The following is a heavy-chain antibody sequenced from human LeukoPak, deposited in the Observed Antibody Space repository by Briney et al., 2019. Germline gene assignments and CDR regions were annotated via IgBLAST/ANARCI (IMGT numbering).Heavy chain of an antibody. CDR3: ARLTGNYGDY. CDR2: ISSGSSYI. D-gene: IGHD3-10*01. J-gene: IGHJ4*02. CDR1: GFTLSSNS. Sequence: GGSLRLSCAAAGFTLSSNSMNWVRQAPGKGLEWVSSISSGSSYIYYADSVKGRFTISRENAKNSLYLQMDSLRAEDTAVYYCARLTGNYGDYWGQGTLVTVSS. V-gene: IGHV3-21*01.